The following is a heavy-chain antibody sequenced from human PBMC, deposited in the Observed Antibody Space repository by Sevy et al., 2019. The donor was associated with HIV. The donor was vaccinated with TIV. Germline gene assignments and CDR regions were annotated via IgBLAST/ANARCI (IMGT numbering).Heavy chain of an antibody. CDR2: MYYSGGT. V-gene: IGHV4-59*08. CDR3: ARRGSGGQFDP. CDR1: GGSISYHY. Sequence: SETLSLTCTVSGGSISYHYWGWIRQPPGKGLEWIGYMYYSGGTNYKPSLKSRVTISVDMSNNQFSLKLTSVTAADTAVYYCARRGSGGQFDPWGQGTLVTVSS. D-gene: IGHD6-25*01. J-gene: IGHJ5*02.